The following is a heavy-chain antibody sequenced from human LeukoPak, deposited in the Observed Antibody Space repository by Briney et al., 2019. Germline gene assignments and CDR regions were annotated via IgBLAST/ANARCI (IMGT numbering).Heavy chain of an antibody. D-gene: IGHD6-19*01. J-gene: IGHJ3*02. Sequence: GGSLRLSCAASGFTVSSNYMSWVRQAPGKGLEWVSVIYSGGSTYYADSVKGRFTISRDNSKNTLYLQMNSLRAEDTAVYYCAKVLRRQWLVHDAFDIWGQGTMVTVSS. CDR1: GFTVSSNY. CDR3: AKVLRRQWLVHDAFDI. V-gene: IGHV3-66*01. CDR2: IYSGGST.